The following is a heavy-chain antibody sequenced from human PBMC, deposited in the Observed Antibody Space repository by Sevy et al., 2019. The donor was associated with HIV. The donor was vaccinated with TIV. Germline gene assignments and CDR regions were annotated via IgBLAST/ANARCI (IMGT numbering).Heavy chain of an antibody. V-gene: IGHV1-69*13. J-gene: IGHJ4*02. Sequence: ASVKVSWKASGGTFSSYAISWVRQAPGQGLEWMGGIIPIFGTANYAQKFQGRVTITADESTSTAYMELSSLRSEDTAVYYCARDWPAPRYAQYSSSWHYYFDYWGQGTLVTVSS. CDR1: GGTFSSYA. D-gene: IGHD6-13*01. CDR3: ARDWPAPRYAQYSSSWHYYFDY. CDR2: IIPIFGTA.